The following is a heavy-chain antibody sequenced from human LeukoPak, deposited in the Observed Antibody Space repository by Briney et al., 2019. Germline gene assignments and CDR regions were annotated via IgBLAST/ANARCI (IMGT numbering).Heavy chain of an antibody. J-gene: IGHJ2*01. CDR3: ARDSRSLGYYYDSSGYYYSGWYFDL. V-gene: IGHV3-21*01. Sequence: PSETLSLTCAVYGGSFSGYYWSWIRQAPGKGLEWVSSISSSSSYIYYADSVKGRFTISRDNAKNSLYLQMNSLRAEDTAVYYCARDSRSLGYYYDSSGYYYSGWYFDLWGRGTLVTVSS. CDR2: ISSSSSYI. D-gene: IGHD3-22*01. CDR1: GGSFSGYY.